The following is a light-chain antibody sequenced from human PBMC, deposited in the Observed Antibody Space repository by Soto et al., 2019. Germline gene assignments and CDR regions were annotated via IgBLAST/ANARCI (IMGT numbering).Light chain of an antibody. Sequence: ENVLTQSPGPLSWSPGERATLSCRASQSVTSSYLAWYQQKPGQAPRLLIYGASTRATGFPPRFSGSGSGTEFTLTINSLQSEDSAVYYCQQHNQWPITFGQGTKVDIK. CDR2: GAS. J-gene: IGKJ1*01. CDR1: QSVTSSY. V-gene: IGKV3D-15*01. CDR3: QQHNQWPIT.